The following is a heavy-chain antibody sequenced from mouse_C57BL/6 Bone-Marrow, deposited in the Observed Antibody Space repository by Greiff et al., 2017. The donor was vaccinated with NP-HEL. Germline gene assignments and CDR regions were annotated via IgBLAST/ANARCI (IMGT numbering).Heavy chain of an antibody. CDR3: TRRTMVTTRAMDY. Sequence: EVKLMESGGGLVQPGGSLKLSCAASGFTFSDAWMDWVRQSPEKGLEWVAEIRNKANNHATYYAESVKGRFTISSDDSKSSVYLQMNSLRAEDTGIYYCTRRTMVTTRAMDYWGQGTSVTVSS. V-gene: IGHV6-6*01. CDR1: GFTFSDAW. D-gene: IGHD2-2*01. CDR2: IRNKANNHAT. J-gene: IGHJ4*01.